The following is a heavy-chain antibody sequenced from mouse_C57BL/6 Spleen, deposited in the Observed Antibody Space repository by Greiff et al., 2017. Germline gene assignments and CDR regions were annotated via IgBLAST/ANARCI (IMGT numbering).Heavy chain of an antibody. CDR2: IYPGDGDT. J-gene: IGHJ1*03. CDR3: ARKDYGGYFDG. Sequence: VKLVESGPELVKPGASVKISCKASGYAFSSSWMNWVKQRPGKGLECIGRIYPGDGDTNYNGKFKGKATLTADKSSSTAYMQLSSLTSEDAAVYFCARKDYGGYFDGWGTGTTVTVSS. D-gene: IGHD1-1*02. V-gene: IGHV1-82*01. CDR1: GYAFSSSW.